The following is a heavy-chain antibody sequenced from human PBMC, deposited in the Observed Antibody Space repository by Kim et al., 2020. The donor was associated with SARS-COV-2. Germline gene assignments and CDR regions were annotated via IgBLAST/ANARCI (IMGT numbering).Heavy chain of an antibody. Sequence: GGSLRLSCAASGFTFSDYYMSWIRQAPGKGLEWVSYISSSSSYTNYADSEKGRFTISRDNTKNSLYLQMNSMIVDDTAVYYCAVVGEGGSRCYYFYCWG. CDR3: AVVGEGGSRCYYFYC. CDR2: ISSSSSYT. V-gene: IGHV3-11*03. CDR1: GFTFSDYY. J-gene: IGHJ4*01. D-gene: IGHD6-13*01.